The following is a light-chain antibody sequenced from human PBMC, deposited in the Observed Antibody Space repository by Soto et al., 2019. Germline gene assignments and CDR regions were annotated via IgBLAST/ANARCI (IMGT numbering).Light chain of an antibody. CDR3: QPYNNWPLT. Sequence: EVVMRQSPATLYVSPGECAFLSCRASQGIGDTLAWYQHKPGQTPRLLIYDTSTRATGVPTRFSGSRSGAEFTLTINSLQSEDFAVYYCQPYNNWPLTFGGGTKVDI. CDR1: QGIGDT. V-gene: IGKV3-15*01. J-gene: IGKJ4*01. CDR2: DTS.